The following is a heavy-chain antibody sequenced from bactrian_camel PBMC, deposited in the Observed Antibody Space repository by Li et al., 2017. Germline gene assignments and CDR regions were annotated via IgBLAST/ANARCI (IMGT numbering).Heavy chain of an antibody. D-gene: IGHD3*01. CDR3: AAAEPLVCLSGSPESIRFAY. CDR1: GRTYSNWV. V-gene: IGHV3S57*01. Sequence: QVQLVESGGGSVQAGGSLRLSCEASGRTYSNWVMGWFRQAPGKEGEGLAALDSSGGTNYANAVKGRFTISKDNAKNTLYLQMNNLKPDDTATYYCAAAEPLVCLSGSPESIRFAYWGRGTQVTVS. CDR2: LDSSGGT. J-gene: IGHJ4*01.